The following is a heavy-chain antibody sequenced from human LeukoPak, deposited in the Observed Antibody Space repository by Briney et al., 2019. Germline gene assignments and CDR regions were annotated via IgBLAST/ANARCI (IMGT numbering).Heavy chain of an antibody. CDR1: GVSISSYY. J-gene: IGHJ3*02. Sequence: PSETLSLTCTVSGVSISSYYWTWIRQPPGGGLEWIGYIYYSGSTNYNPSLKSRVTISVATSKNQFSLKLSSVTAADTAVYYCARALQPGVYAFDIWGQGTMVTVSS. CDR2: IYYSGST. CDR3: ARALQPGVYAFDI. V-gene: IGHV4-59*01. D-gene: IGHD6-13*01.